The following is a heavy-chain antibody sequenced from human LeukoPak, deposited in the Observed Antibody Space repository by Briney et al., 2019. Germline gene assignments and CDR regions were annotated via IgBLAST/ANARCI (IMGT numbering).Heavy chain of an antibody. V-gene: IGHV3-15*01. CDR1: GFTFSNTW. J-gene: IGHJ4*02. D-gene: IGHD2-2*01. Sequence: GGSLRLSCVASGFTFSNTWMTWVRQAPGKGLEWVGRIKSKADGGTTDYTAPVQGRFTISRDDSKNTLYLQMNSLKTEDTAVYFCTTTRTYWGQGTLVTVSS. CDR3: TTTRTY. CDR2: IKSKADGGTT.